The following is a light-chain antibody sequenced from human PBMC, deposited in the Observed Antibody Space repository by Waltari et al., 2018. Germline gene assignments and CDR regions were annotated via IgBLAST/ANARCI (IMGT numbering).Light chain of an antibody. Sequence: QTVVTQEPSFSVSPGGTVTLTCGLSSGSVSSNSHPSWYQQTPGQAPRTLIYTTHTRLSGVPCRFSGSILGNKAALTITGAQADDESDYYCLLFMGGGVYVFGTGTKVTVL. V-gene: IGLV8-61*01. CDR1: SGSVSSNSH. CDR2: TTH. J-gene: IGLJ1*01. CDR3: LLFMGGGVYV.